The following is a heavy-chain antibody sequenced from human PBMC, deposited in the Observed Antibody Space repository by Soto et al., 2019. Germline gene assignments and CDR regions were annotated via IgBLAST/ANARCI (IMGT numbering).Heavy chain of an antibody. CDR3: AKDGVRQQLVPDY. Sequence: SLRLSCSASGFTFSSYAMSWVRQAPGKGLEWVSAISGSGGSTYYADSVKGRFTISRDNSKNTLYLQMNSLRAEDTAVYYCAKDGVRQQLVPDYWGQGTLVTVSS. D-gene: IGHD6-13*01. J-gene: IGHJ4*02. V-gene: IGHV3-23*01. CDR2: ISGSGGST. CDR1: GFTFSSYA.